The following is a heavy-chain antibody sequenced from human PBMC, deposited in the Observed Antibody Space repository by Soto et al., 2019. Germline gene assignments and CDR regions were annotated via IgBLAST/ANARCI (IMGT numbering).Heavy chain of an antibody. J-gene: IGHJ5*02. Sequence: SETLSLTCSVSGVPISNFYWSWIRQPPGKGLEWIGYIYSSGSTNYNPSLKSRVTMSLDTSKNQLSLKLTSVTAADTAVYYCARDLNLAVAGSLLNWLDPWGQGTLVTVYS. CDR2: IYSSGST. CDR3: ARDLNLAVAGSLLNWLDP. D-gene: IGHD6-19*01. V-gene: IGHV4-59*01. CDR1: GVPISNFY.